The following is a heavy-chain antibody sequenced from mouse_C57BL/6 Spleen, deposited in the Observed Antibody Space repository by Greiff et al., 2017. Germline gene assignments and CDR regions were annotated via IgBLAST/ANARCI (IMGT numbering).Heavy chain of an antibody. V-gene: IGHV1-82*01. D-gene: IGHD3-2*02. CDR2: IYPGDGGT. CDR3: ARGGAAQATFAY. Sequence: VQLQESGPELVKPGASVKISCKASGYAFSSSWMNWVKQRPGKGLEWIGRIYPGDGGTNYNGKFKGKATLTADKSSSTAYMQLSSLTSEDSAVYFCARGGAAQATFAYWGQGTLVTVSA. CDR1: GYAFSSSW. J-gene: IGHJ3*01.